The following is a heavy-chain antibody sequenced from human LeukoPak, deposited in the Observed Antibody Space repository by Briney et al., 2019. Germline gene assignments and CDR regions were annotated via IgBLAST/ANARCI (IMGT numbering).Heavy chain of an antibody. D-gene: IGHD1-26*01. CDR1: GFTFSSYA. CDR3: ARDRGELAFDY. Sequence: GGSLRLSCAASGFTFSSYAMHWVRQAPGKGLEWVAVISYDGSNKYYADSVNGRFTISRDNSKNTLYLQMNSLRAEDTAVYYCARDRGELAFDYWGQGTLVTVSS. CDR2: ISYDGSNK. V-gene: IGHV3-30*04. J-gene: IGHJ4*02.